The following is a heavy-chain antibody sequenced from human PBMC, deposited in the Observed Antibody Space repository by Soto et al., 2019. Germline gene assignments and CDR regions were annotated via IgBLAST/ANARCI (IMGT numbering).Heavy chain of an antibody. V-gene: IGHV3-7*04. CDR3: VTDYDAKGWGTY. D-gene: IGHD3-16*01. CDR2: INEDGSEK. CDR1: GFSFTSYW. Sequence: EVQLVESGGGLVQPGGSLRLSCAASGFSFTSYWMDWVRQAPGKGLEWVAMINEDGSEKYYVDSVKGRFTISRDNAKNSLYLEMDRLSAEDTAVYYCVTDYDAKGWGTYWGQGNLVTVSS. J-gene: IGHJ4*02.